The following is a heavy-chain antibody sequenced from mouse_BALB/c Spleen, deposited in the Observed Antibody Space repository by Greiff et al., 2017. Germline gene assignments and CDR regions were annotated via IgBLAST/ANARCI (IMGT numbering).Heavy chain of an antibody. Sequence: QVQLQQSGAELVRPGTSVKVSCKASGYAFTNYLIEWVKQRPGQGLEWIGVINPGSGGTNYNENFKGKATLTADKSSSTAYMQLSSLTSDDSAVYFCARGDDGYYWYFDVWGAGTTVTVSS. CDR2: INPGSGGT. CDR3: ARGDDGYYWYFDV. D-gene: IGHD2-3*01. CDR1: GYAFTNYL. J-gene: IGHJ1*01. V-gene: IGHV1-54*03.